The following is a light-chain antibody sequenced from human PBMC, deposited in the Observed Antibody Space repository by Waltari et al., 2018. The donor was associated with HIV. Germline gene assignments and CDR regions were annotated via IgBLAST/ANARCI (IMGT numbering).Light chain of an antibody. V-gene: IGLV1-44*01. Sequence: QSVLTQPPSASGTPGQRVTISCSGSSSNIGSNTVNWYQQLPGTAPKLLIYSNNQGPSGVPDRFSGSKSGTSASLAIRGLQSEDEAEYYCATWDDSLNEVFGGGTKLTVL. J-gene: IGLJ2*01. CDR3: ATWDDSLNEV. CDR1: SSNIGSNT. CDR2: SNN.